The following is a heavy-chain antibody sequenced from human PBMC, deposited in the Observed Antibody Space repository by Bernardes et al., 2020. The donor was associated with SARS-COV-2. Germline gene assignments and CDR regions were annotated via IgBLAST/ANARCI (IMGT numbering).Heavy chain of an antibody. D-gene: IGHD6-13*01. CDR2: IYSGGNT. V-gene: IGHV3-66*01. CDR3: ARDYPGPAD. CDR1: GFPVSSHY. Sequence: GGSLSLSCAASGFPVSSHYMSWVRQAPGQGLAWVSVIYSGGNTYSADSVKGRFTISRDNSKNTVYLQMNSLRAEDTAVYYCARDYPGPADWGQGTLVTVSS. J-gene: IGHJ4*02.